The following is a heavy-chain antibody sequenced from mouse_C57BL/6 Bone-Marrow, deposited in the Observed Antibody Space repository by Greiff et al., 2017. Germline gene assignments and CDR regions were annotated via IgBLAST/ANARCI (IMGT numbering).Heavy chain of an antibody. CDR1: GFTFSDYG. V-gene: IGHV5-17*01. Sequence: EVKLVESGGGLVKPGGSLKLSCAASGFTFSDYGMHWVRQAPEQGLEWVAYISSGSSTTYYAATVKGRFPISRDNATNTLFLQMTNLRSENPAMYYCARRHGYYPYYFDYWGPGTTLTVSS. CDR3: ARRHGYYPYYFDY. D-gene: IGHD2-3*01. CDR2: ISSGSSTT. J-gene: IGHJ2*01.